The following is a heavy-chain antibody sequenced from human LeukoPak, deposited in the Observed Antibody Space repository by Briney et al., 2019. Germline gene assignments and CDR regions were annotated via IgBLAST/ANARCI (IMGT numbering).Heavy chain of an antibody. CDR3: AKSPPPYIVVVVAARFDY. V-gene: IGHV3-23*01. CDR2: ISGSGGST. D-gene: IGHD2-15*01. J-gene: IGHJ4*02. CDR1: GFTFSSYA. Sequence: QPGGSLRLSCAASGFTFSSYAMSWVRQAPGKGLEWVSAISGSGGSTYYADSVKGRFTISRDNSKNTLYLQMNSLRAEDTAVYYCAKSPPPYIVVVVAARFDYWGQGTLVTVSS.